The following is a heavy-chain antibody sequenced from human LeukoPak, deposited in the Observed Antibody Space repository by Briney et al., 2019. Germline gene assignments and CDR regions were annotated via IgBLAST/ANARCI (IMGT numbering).Heavy chain of an antibody. J-gene: IGHJ1*01. V-gene: IGHV4-38-2*02. CDR2: IYYSGST. CDR1: GYSISSGYY. CDR3: ARDLRRGSFYSYFQH. Sequence: KTSETLSLTCIVSGYSISSGYYWGWIRQPPGKGREWIGSIYYSGSTYYNPSLKSRVTISVDTSKNQFSLKLSSVTAADTAVYYCARDLRRGSFYSYFQHWGQGTLVTVSS. D-gene: IGHD1-26*01.